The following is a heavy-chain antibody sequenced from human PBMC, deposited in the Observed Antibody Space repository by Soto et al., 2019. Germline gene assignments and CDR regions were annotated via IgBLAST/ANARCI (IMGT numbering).Heavy chain of an antibody. CDR1: GGTFSSYT. Sequence: QVQLVQSGAEVKKPGSSVKVSCKASGGTFSSYTISWVRQAPGQGLEWMGRIIPILGIANYAQEFQGRVTITADKSTSTAYMELSSLRSEDTAVYYCARDRIGYSSSWYIDYWGQGTLVTVSS. D-gene: IGHD6-13*01. CDR3: ARDRIGYSSSWYIDY. J-gene: IGHJ4*02. V-gene: IGHV1-69*08. CDR2: IIPILGIA.